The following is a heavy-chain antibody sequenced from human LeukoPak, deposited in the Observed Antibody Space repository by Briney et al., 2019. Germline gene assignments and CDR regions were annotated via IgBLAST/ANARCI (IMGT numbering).Heavy chain of an antibody. CDR2: ISSSSSYI. CDR1: GFTFSSYS. J-gene: IGHJ4*02. V-gene: IGHV3-21*01. Sequence: AGGSLRLSCAASGFTFSSYSMNWVPKAKGKGREWVISISSSSSYIYYADSVKGRFTISRDNAKNSLYLQMNSLRAEDTAVYYCARVPTGISIDYWGQGTLVTVSS. CDR3: ARVPTGISIDY. D-gene: IGHD1-1*01.